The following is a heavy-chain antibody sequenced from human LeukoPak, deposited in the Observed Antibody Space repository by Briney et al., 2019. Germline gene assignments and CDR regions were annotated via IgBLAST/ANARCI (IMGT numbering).Heavy chain of an antibody. D-gene: IGHD1-26*01. CDR1: GFTFDDYA. CDR2: ISWNSGSI. CDR3: SPLGGSVDY. J-gene: IGHJ4*02. V-gene: IGHV3-9*01. Sequence: GGSLRLSCAATGFTFDDYAMHWVRQAPGKGLEWVSGISWNSGSIGYADSVKGRFTISRDNAKNSLYLQMNSLRAEDTALCHCSPLGGSVDYWGQGTLVTVSS.